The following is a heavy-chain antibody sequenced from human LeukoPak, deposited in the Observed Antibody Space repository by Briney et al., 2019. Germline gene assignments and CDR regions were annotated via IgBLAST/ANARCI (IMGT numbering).Heavy chain of an antibody. D-gene: IGHD1-14*01. J-gene: IGHJ4*02. CDR3: ARVRYCDY. V-gene: IGHV3-23*01. CDR2: ISESGGST. Sequence: GGSLRLSCVVSGFTFSTSAMSWVRQAPGKGLEWVSGISESGGSTYYADSVKGRFTSSRDNSKNTLYLQMNNLRAEDTAAYYCARVRYCDYWGQGTLVTVSS. CDR1: GFTFSTSA.